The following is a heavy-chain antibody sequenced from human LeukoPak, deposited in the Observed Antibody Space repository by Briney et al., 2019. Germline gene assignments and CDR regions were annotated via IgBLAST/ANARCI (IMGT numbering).Heavy chain of an antibody. CDR1: EFTLSSHD. CDR3: TREIIVATDAWYFDL. Sequence: GGSLRLSCAASEFTLSSHDMHWVRKVTGKGLEWVSAIAIAGDTYYAGSVKGRFTISRENAKNSLYLQMNSLRAGDTAVYYCTREIIVATDAWYFDLWGRGTLVTVSS. V-gene: IGHV3-13*04. D-gene: IGHD5-12*01. CDR2: IAIAGDT. J-gene: IGHJ2*01.